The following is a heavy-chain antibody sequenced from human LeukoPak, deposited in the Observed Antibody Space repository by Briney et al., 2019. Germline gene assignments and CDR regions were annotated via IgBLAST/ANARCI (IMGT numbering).Heavy chain of an antibody. CDR1: GGTFSSYA. J-gene: IGHJ3*02. CDR3: ARADYYGSGSRDYAFHI. Sequence: ASVKVSCKASGGTFSSYAISWVRQAPGQGLEWMGCINPNSGGTNYAQNFQGRVTMTRDPSISTAYMELRRLRSDDTAVYYCARADYYGSGSRDYAFHIWGQGTMVTVSS. V-gene: IGHV1-2*02. CDR2: INPNSGGT. D-gene: IGHD3-10*01.